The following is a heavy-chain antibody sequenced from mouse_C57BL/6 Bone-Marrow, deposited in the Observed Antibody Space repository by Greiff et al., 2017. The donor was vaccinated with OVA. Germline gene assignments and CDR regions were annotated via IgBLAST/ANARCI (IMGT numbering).Heavy chain of an antibody. CDR2: IDPSDSYT. D-gene: IGHD1-1*01. V-gene: IGHV1-69*01. J-gene: IGHJ3*01. CDR3: ARDYYGSSTGFAY. CDR1: GYTFTSYW. Sequence: QVQLQQPGAELVMPGASVKLSCKASGYTFTSYWMHWVKTRPGQGLEWIGEIDPSDSYTNYNQKFKGKSTLTVDKSSSTAYMQLSSLTSEDSAVYYCARDYYGSSTGFAYWGQGTLVTVSA.